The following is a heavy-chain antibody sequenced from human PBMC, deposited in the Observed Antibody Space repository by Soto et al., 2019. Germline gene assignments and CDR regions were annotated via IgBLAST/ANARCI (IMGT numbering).Heavy chain of an antibody. J-gene: IGHJ5*02. CDR3: ASATRRNDSPNWFDP. CDR2: IKQDGSEK. D-gene: IGHD1-1*01. V-gene: IGHV3-7*01. Sequence: LRLSCAASGFTFSSYWMSWVRQAPGKGLEWVANIKQDGSEKYYVDSVKGRFTISRDNAKNSLYLQMNSLRAEDTAVYYCASATRRNDSPNWFDPWGQGTLVTVSS. CDR1: GFTFSSYW.